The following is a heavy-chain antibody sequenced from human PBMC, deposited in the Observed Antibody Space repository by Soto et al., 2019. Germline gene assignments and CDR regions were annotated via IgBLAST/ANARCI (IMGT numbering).Heavy chain of an antibody. J-gene: IGHJ4*02. CDR1: GGSFSGYD. CDR2: INHSGST. Sequence: QVQLQQWGAGLLKPSETLSLTCAVYGGSFSGYDWNWIRQPPGKGLEWIGEINHSGSTNYNPSLKSRVTISVDTSKNQFSLKLSSVTAADTAVYYCARGWGTIFDYWGQGTLVTVSS. V-gene: IGHV4-34*01. D-gene: IGHD7-27*01. CDR3: ARGWGTIFDY.